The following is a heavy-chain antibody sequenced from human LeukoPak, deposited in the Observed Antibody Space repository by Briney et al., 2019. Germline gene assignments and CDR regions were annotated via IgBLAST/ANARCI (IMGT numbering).Heavy chain of an antibody. D-gene: IGHD3-22*01. V-gene: IGHV3-9*03. CDR1: GFTFDDYA. CDR3: AKGLYYASSGGTDYFDY. Sequence: PGRSLRLSCAASGFTFDDYAMHWVRQAPGKGLEWVSGISWNSGSIGYADSVKGRFTISRDNAKNSLYLQMNSLRAEDMALYYCAKGLYYASSGGTDYFDYWGQGTLVTVSS. J-gene: IGHJ4*02. CDR2: ISWNSGSI.